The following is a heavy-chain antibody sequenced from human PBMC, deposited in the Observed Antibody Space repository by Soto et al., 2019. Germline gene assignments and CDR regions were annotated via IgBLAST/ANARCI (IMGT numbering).Heavy chain of an antibody. V-gene: IGHV4-59*01. CDR1: GGSIISYY. CDR2: IHHSGST. D-gene: IGHD6-19*01. J-gene: IGHJ4*02. CDR3: AREVRSNTGWYWDY. Sequence: QVQLQESGPGLVKPSETLSLTCTVSGGSIISYYWSWIRQSPEKGLEWIGYIHHSGSTLYNPSLNNRATLSLDRSNNQFSLKLTSVTAADTALYYCAREVRSNTGWYWDYWGQGTLVTVSS.